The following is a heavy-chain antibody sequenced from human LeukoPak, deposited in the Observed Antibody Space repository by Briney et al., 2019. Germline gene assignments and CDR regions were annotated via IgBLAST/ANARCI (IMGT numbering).Heavy chain of an antibody. CDR3: ASQPAVAGHFDY. J-gene: IGHJ4*02. V-gene: IGHV3-30*03. CDR2: ISYDGSNK. CDR1: GFTFSSYG. Sequence: PGRSPRLSCAASGFTFSSYGMHWVRQAPGKGLEWVAVISYDGSNKYYADSVKGRFTISRDNSKNTLYLQMNSLRAEDTAVYYCASQPAVAGHFDYWGQGTLVTVSS. D-gene: IGHD6-19*01.